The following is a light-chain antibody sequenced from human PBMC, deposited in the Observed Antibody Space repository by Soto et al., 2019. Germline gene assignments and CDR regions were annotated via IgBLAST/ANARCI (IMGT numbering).Light chain of an antibody. V-gene: IGLV7-46*01. CDR1: TGTVTSGHY. CDR3: LLSYSGARGV. Sequence: QAVVTQEPSLTVSPGGTVTLTCGSSTGTVTSGHYPFWFQQKAGQAPRTLIYDTNKRHSWTPARFSGSLLGGKADLTLSTAQPEDEADYYCLLSYSGARGVFGGGTKVTVL. J-gene: IGLJ2*01. CDR2: DTN.